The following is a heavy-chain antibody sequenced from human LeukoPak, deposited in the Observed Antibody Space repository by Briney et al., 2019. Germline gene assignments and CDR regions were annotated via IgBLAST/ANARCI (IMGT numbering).Heavy chain of an antibody. J-gene: IGHJ6*03. CDR2: ISSSSSTI. CDR3: ARKLRPMVRGVINYMDV. Sequence: GGSLRLSCAASGFTFSSYSMNWVRQAPGKGLEWVSYISSSSSTIYYADSVKGRFTISRDNAKNSLYLQMNSLRAEDTAVYYCARKLRPMVRGVINYMDVWGKGTTVTVSS. CDR1: GFTFSSYS. D-gene: IGHD3-10*01. V-gene: IGHV3-48*01.